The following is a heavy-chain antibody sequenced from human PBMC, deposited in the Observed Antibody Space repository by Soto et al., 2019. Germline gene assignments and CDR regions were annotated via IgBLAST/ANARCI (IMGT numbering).Heavy chain of an antibody. CDR1: GFTLRNYA. Sequence: GGSLRLSCAASGFTLRNYAMSWVRQAPGKGLEWVSAISGSGGSTYYADSVKGRFAISRDNSKNTLYLQMNSLRAEDTAVYYCAKGARDDSSGYYYGYWGQGTLVTVSS. V-gene: IGHV3-23*01. CDR2: ISGSGGST. J-gene: IGHJ4*02. D-gene: IGHD3-22*01. CDR3: AKGARDDSSGYYYGY.